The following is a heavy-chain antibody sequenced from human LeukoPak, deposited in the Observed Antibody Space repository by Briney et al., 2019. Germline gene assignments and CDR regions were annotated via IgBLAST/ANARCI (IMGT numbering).Heavy chain of an antibody. J-gene: IGHJ5*02. D-gene: IGHD6-19*01. CDR2: TSAYNGNT. Sequence: ASVKVSCKASGYTFTSYGISWVRQAPGQGLEWMGWTSAYNGNTNYAQKLQGRVTMTTDTSTSTAYMELRSLRSDDTAVYYCARAVAVAGTELWFDPWGQGTLVTVSS. V-gene: IGHV1-18*01. CDR3: ARAVAVAGTELWFDP. CDR1: GYTFTSYG.